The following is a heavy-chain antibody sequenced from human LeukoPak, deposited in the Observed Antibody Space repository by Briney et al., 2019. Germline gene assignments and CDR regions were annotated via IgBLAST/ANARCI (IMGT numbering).Heavy chain of an antibody. D-gene: IGHD3-10*01. J-gene: IGHJ5*02. CDR2: IYTSGTI. CDR1: GGSISSYY. Sequence: SETLSPTCTVSGGSISSYYWSWIRQPVGTALEWIGRIYTSGTITYNPSLKSRVTMSVDTSKNQFSLKLSSVTAADTAVYYCARDSGTTGEVKFDPWGQGTLVTVSS. CDR3: ARDSGTTGEVKFDP. V-gene: IGHV4-4*07.